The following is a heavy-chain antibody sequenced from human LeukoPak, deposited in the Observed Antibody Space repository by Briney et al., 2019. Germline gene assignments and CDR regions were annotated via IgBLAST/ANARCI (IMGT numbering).Heavy chain of an antibody. CDR3: ARELDVDTAMDY. J-gene: IGHJ4*02. D-gene: IGHD5-18*01. CDR2: IYTSGST. Sequence: SETLSLTCTVSGGSISSGSYYWSWIRQPVGKGLEWIGRIYTSGSTNYNPSLKSRVTISVDTSKNQFSLKLSSVTAADTAVYYCARELDVDTAMDYWGQGTLVTVSS. CDR1: GGSISSGSYY. V-gene: IGHV4-61*02.